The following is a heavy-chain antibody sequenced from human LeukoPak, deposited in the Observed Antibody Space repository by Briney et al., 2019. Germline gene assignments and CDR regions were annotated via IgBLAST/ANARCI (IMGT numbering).Heavy chain of an antibody. D-gene: IGHD2-15*01. CDR3: ASGRTNSRGYYYYMDV. CDR1: GYTFTGYY. Sequence: ASVKVSCKASGYTFTGYYMHWVRQAPGQGLEWMGVINPSGGSTSYAQKFQGRVTMTRDMSTSTVNMEMSSLRSEDTAVYYCASGRTNSRGYYYYMDVWGKGTTVTVSS. V-gene: IGHV1-46*01. J-gene: IGHJ6*03. CDR2: INPSGGST.